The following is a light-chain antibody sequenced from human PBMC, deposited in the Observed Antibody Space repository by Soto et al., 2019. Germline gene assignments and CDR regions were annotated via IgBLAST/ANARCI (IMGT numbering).Light chain of an antibody. Sequence: QSALTQPASVSGSPGQSITISCTGTSSDVGGYNYVSWYQQHPGKAPKLMIYEVSNRPSEVSNRFSGSKSGNTASLTISGLQAEDEGNYYCSPYTSGCTLVVFGGGTKRTVL. CDR3: SPYTSGCTLVV. J-gene: IGLJ2*01. V-gene: IGLV2-14*01. CDR2: EVS. CDR1: SSDVGGYNY.